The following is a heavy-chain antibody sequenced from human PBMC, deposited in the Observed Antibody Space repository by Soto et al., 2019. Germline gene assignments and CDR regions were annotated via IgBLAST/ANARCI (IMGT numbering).Heavy chain of an antibody. Sequence: ASVKVSCKASGGTFSSYTISWVRQAPGQGLEWMGRIIPILGIANYAQKFQGRVTITADKSTSTAYMELSSLRSEDTAVYYCATFGAKQLVRNWFDPWGQGTLVTVSS. CDR2: IIPILGIA. CDR1: GGTFSSYT. CDR3: ATFGAKQLVRNWFDP. J-gene: IGHJ5*02. D-gene: IGHD6-6*01. V-gene: IGHV1-69*02.